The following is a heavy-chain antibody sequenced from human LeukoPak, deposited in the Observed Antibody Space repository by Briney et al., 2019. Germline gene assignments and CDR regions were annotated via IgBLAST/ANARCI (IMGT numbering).Heavy chain of an antibody. CDR1: GFTFSSYS. D-gene: IGHD2-15*01. Sequence: VGSLRLSCAASGFTFSSYSMNWVRQAPGKGLEWVSSISSSSSYIYYADSVKGRFTISRDNAKNSLYLQMNSLRAEDTAVYYCARDGTPYYGMDVWGQGTTVTVSS. V-gene: IGHV3-21*01. CDR2: ISSSSSYI. J-gene: IGHJ6*02. CDR3: ARDGTPYYGMDV.